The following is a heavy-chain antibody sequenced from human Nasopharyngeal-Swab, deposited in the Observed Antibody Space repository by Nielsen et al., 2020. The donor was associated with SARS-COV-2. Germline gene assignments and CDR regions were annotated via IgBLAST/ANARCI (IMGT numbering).Heavy chain of an antibody. Sequence: SETLSLTCTVSGVSSSNYYWSWIRQPPGKGLEWIGYIYYSGNTNYNPSLKSRVTISVDTSKNQFSLKLSSVTAADTAVYYCARQPRYSSGWYRYFDLWGRGTLVTVSS. CDR2: IYYSGNT. V-gene: IGHV4-59*08. CDR3: ARQPRYSSGWYRYFDL. J-gene: IGHJ2*01. D-gene: IGHD6-19*01. CDR1: GVSSSNYY.